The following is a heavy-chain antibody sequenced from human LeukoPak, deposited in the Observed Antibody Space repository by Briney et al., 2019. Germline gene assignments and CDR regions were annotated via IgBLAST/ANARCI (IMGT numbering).Heavy chain of an antibody. CDR2: ISVYNGNT. V-gene: IGHV1-18*01. D-gene: IGHD3-10*01. Sequence: ASVKVSCKASGYTFTSYGISWVRQAPGQGLEWMGWISVYNGNTNYVQKFQGRVTMTTDTSTSTAYMELRSLRSDATAVYYCAKDIWSGSGSYYNWFDARGQGILVSVSS. J-gene: IGHJ5*02. CDR1: GYTFTSYG. CDR3: AKDIWSGSGSYYNWFDA.